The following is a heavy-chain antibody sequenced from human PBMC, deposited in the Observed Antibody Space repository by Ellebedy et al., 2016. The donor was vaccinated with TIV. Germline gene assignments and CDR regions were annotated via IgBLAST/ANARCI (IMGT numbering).Heavy chain of an antibody. CDR3: ARDRDTSGRYSWFDP. CDR2: IWSDGRKR. V-gene: IGHV3-33*01. J-gene: IGHJ5*02. Sequence: PGGSLRLSCAASGFTFSVYGIHWVRQAPGKGLEWVAVIWSDGRKRYYADSVKGRFIISRDDSKSTVYLEMSSLRVGDTAVYYCARDRDTSGRYSWFDPWGQGTLVTVSS. D-gene: IGHD3-10*01. CDR1: GFTFSVYG.